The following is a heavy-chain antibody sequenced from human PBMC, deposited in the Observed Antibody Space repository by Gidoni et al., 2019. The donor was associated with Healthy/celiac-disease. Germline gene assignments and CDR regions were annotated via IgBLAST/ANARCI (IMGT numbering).Heavy chain of an antibody. CDR2: ISGSGGST. Sequence: EVQLLESGGGLVQPGGSLSLSCAASGFTFSSYAMSWVRQAPGKGLEWVSAISGSGGSTYYADSVKGRFTISRDNSKNTLYLQMNSLRAEDTAVYYCAKNGGIVVVPAANPLFDYWGQGTLVTVSS. D-gene: IGHD2-2*01. CDR1: GFTFSSYA. J-gene: IGHJ4*02. CDR3: AKNGGIVVVPAANPLFDY. V-gene: IGHV3-23*01.